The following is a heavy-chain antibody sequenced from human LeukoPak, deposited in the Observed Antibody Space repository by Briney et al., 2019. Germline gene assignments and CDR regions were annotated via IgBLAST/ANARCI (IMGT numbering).Heavy chain of an antibody. CDR3: ARLYYYDSSGYSGGYHYYGMDV. CDR2: MNPNSGNT. D-gene: IGHD3-22*01. V-gene: IGHV1-8*01. J-gene: IGHJ6*02. Sequence: ASVKVSCKASGYTFTSYDINWVRQATGQGLEWMGWMNPNSGNTGYAQKFQGRVTMTRNTSISTAYMELSSLRSEDTAVYYCARLYYYDSSGYSGGYHYYGMDVWGQGTTVTVSS. CDR1: GYTFTSYD.